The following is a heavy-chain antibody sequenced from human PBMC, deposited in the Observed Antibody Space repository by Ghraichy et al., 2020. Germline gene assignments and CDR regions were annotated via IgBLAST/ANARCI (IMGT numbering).Heavy chain of an antibody. CDR3: ARDTKQQLVLELGKFDY. J-gene: IGHJ4*02. V-gene: IGHV4-39*07. Sequence: GSLRLSCTVSGGSISSSSYYWGWIRQPPGKGLEWIGSIYYSGSTYYNPSLKSRVTISVDTSKNQFSLKLSSVTAADTAVYYCARDTKQQLVLELGKFDYWGQGTLVTVSS. CDR1: GGSISSSSYY. D-gene: IGHD6-13*01. CDR2: IYYSGST.